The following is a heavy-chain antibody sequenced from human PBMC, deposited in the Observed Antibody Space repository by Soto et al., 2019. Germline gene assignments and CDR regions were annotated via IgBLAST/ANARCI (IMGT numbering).Heavy chain of an antibody. V-gene: IGHV3-33*01. CDR1: GFTFSSSG. D-gene: IGHD4-4*01. J-gene: IGHJ6*03. CDR3: ARDRNSNPNYYYHYMDV. CDR2: IWNDGSNK. Sequence: QVQLVESGGGVVQSGRSLRLSCAASGFTFSSSGMHWVRQAPGKGLEWVAVIWNDGSNKYYANSVKSRITISRDNSQNTSYRQMNSLTAEDTAVYYCARDRNSNPNYYYHYMDVWGEGTTVTVSS.